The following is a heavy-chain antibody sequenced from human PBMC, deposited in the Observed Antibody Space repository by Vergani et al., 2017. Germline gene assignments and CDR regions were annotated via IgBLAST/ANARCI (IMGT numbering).Heavy chain of an antibody. V-gene: IGHV1-2*02. Sequence: QVQLVQSGAEVKKPGSSVKVSCKASGGTFSSYTISWVRQAPGQGLEWMGWINPNSGGTNYAQKFQGRVTMTRDTSISTAYMELSRLRSDDTAVNYCARNRGSYYYYYGMDVWGQGTTVTVSS. D-gene: IGHD1-26*01. CDR1: GGTFSSYT. CDR2: INPNSGGT. J-gene: IGHJ6*02. CDR3: ARNRGSYYYYYGMDV.